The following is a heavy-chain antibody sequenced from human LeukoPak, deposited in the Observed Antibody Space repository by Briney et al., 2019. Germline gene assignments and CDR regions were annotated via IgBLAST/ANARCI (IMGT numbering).Heavy chain of an antibody. CDR3: AKMGVTSSFDY. J-gene: IGHJ4*02. CDR1: GFTFNNYG. D-gene: IGHD2-21*02. Sequence: PGGSLRLSCAASGFTFNNYGMSWVRQAPGKGLEWVSGISGSGGSTYYADSVKGRFTISRDNSKNTLYLQMNSLRAEDTAVYYCAKMGVTSSFDYWGQGTLVTVSS. V-gene: IGHV3-23*01. CDR2: ISGSGGST.